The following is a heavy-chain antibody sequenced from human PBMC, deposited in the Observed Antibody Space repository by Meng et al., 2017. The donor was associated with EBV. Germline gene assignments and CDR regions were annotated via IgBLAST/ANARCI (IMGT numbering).Heavy chain of an antibody. CDR2: LIPMSGAP. Sequence: QVQLVQAGAEVKKPGSSVTVSCKTSGGIFTSDAISWVRQAPGQGLEWMGGLIPMSGAPNYAQKFQGRITITADESTSTHYMDLSSLRSEDTAVYYCASESGRGYTPDYWGQGTLVTVSS. J-gene: IGHJ4*02. CDR3: ASESGRGYTPDY. D-gene: IGHD3-10*01. CDR1: GGIFTSDA. V-gene: IGHV1-69*01.